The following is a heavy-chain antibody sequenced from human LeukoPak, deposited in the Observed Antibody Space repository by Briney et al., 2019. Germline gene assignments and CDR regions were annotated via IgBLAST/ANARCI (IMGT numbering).Heavy chain of an antibody. V-gene: IGHV4-34*01. Sequence: SETLSLTCAVYGGSFSGYYWSWIRQPPGKGLEWIGEINHSGSTNYNPSLKSRVTISVDTSKNQFSLKLSSVTAADTAVYYCARGGYDYPLDYWGQGTLVTVSS. CDR2: INHSGST. CDR1: GGSFSGYY. D-gene: IGHD3-22*01. J-gene: IGHJ4*02. CDR3: ARGGYDYPLDY.